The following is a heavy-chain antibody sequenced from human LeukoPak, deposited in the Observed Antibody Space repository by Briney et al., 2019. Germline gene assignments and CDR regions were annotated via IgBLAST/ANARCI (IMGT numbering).Heavy chain of an antibody. J-gene: IGHJ4*02. Sequence: GGSLRLSCAASGFTFSSYWMSWVRQAPGKGLEWVANIKQDGSEKYYVDSVKGRFTISRDNSKNTLYLQMNSLRAEDTALYYCAKVSGGSGTPFDYWGQGTLVTVSS. CDR3: AKVSGGSGTPFDY. D-gene: IGHD3-10*01. V-gene: IGHV3-7*03. CDR1: GFTFSSYW. CDR2: IKQDGSEK.